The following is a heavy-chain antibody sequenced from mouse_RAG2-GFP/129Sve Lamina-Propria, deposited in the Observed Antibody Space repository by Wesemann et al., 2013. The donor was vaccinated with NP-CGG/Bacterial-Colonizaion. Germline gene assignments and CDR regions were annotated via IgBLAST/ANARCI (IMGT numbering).Heavy chain of an antibody. V-gene: IGHV4-1*01. Sequence: EVKLLQSGGGLVQPGGSLKLSCAASGIDFSRYWMSWVRRAPGKGLEWIGEINPDSSTINYAPSLKDKFIISRDNAKNTLYLQMSRLKSEDTAMYYCARHRLYYYGSSYGYFDYWGQGTTLTVSS. CDR2: INPDSSTI. D-gene: IGHD1-1*01. J-gene: IGHJ2*01. CDR1: GIDFSRYW. CDR3: ARHRLYYYGSSYGYFDY.